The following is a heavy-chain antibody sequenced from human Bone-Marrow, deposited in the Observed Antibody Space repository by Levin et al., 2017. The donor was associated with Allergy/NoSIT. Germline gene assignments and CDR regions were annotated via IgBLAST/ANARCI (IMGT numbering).Heavy chain of an antibody. CDR2: IYYSGST. D-gene: IGHD3-3*01. CDR3: ARLSNDFWSGATNNNWFDP. CDR1: GGSISSYY. V-gene: IGHV4-59*01. Sequence: SETLSLTCTVSGGSISSYYWSWIRQPPGKGLEWIGYIYYSGSTNYNPSLKSRVTISVDTSKNQFSLKLSSVTAADTAVYYCARLSNDFWSGATNNNWFDPWGQGTLVTVSS. J-gene: IGHJ5*02.